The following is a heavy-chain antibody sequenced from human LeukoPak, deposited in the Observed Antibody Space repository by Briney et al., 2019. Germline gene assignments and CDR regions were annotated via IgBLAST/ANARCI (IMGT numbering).Heavy chain of an antibody. J-gene: IGHJ4*02. Sequence: SETLSLXCAVSGYSISSGYYWGWIRQPPGTGLEWIGSIYHSGSTYYNPSLKSRVTISVDTSKNQFSLKLSSVTAAVTAVYYCARHLGLGSYFDYWGQGTLVTVSS. CDR2: IYHSGST. CDR1: GYSISSGYY. D-gene: IGHD7-27*01. V-gene: IGHV4-38-2*01. CDR3: ARHLGLGSYFDY.